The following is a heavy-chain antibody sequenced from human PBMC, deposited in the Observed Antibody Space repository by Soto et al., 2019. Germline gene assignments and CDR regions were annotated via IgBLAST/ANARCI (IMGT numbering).Heavy chain of an antibody. D-gene: IGHD2-15*01. J-gene: IGHJ4*02. CDR2: ISYDGSNK. Sequence: QVQLVESGGGVVQPGRSLRLSCAASGFTFSSYAMHWVRQAPGKGLEWVAVISYDGSNKYYADSVKGRFTISRDNSKNTLYLQMNSLRAEDTAVYYCVLGYWKYWGQGTLVTVSS. CDR1: GFTFSSYA. CDR3: VLGYWKY. V-gene: IGHV3-30-3*01.